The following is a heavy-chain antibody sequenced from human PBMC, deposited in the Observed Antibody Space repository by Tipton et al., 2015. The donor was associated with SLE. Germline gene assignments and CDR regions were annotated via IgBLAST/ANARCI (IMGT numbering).Heavy chain of an antibody. CDR1: GFTFSSYS. CDR2: ISEGGDDI. D-gene: IGHD1-14*01. V-gene: IGHV3-23*01. J-gene: IGHJ4*02. Sequence: GSLRLSCAASGFTFSSYSMAWVRQAPGKGLEWVSAISEGGDDIFHADSVKGRFTTSRDNFKSTLYLQMNSLRAEDTAVYYCARKPRTSQSFDYWGQGTMVTVSS. CDR3: ARKPRTSQSFDY.